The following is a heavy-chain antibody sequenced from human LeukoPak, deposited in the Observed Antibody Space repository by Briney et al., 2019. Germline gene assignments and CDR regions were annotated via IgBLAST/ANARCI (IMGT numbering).Heavy chain of an antibody. J-gene: IGHJ4*02. V-gene: IGHV3-23*01. CDR1: GFTFSSSW. Sequence: GGSLRPSCVASGFTFSSSWMSWVRQAPGKGLEWVSAISNNGGYTYYADSVQGRFTISRDNSKSTLCLQMNSLRAEDTAVYYCAKQLGYCSDGSCYFPYWGQGTLVTVSS. D-gene: IGHD2-15*01. CDR2: ISNNGGYT. CDR3: AKQLGYCSDGSCYFPY.